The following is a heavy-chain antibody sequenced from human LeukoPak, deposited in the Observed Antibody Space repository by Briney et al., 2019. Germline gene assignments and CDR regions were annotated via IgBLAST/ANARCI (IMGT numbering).Heavy chain of an antibody. CDR3: ARAVYCSGGSCYSNLRNFDY. V-gene: IGHV1-18*01. J-gene: IGHJ4*02. CDR1: GYTFTSYG. Sequence: ASVKVSCKASGYTFTSYGISWVRQAPGQGLEWMGWISAYNGNTNYAQKLQGRVTLTTDTSTSTAYMELRSLRSDDTAVYYCARAVYCSGGSCYSNLRNFDYWGQGTLVIVSS. CDR2: ISAYNGNT. D-gene: IGHD2-15*01.